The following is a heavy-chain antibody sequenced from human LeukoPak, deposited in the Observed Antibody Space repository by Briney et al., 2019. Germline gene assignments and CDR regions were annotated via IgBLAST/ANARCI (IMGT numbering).Heavy chain of an antibody. D-gene: IGHD1/OR15-1a*01. V-gene: IGHV4-59*01. J-gene: IGHJ3*02. CDR3: ARNRVPGTTGAFDI. Sequence: SETLSLTCTVSGGSISSYYWSWIRQPPGKGLEWIGYIYYSGSTNYNPSLKSRVTISVDTSKNQFSLKLSSVTAADTAVYYCARNRVPGTTGAFDIWGQGTMVTVSS. CDR2: IYYSGST. CDR1: GGSISSYY.